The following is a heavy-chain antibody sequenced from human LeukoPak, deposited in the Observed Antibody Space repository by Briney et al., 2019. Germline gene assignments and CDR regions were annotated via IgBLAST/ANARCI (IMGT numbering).Heavy chain of an antibody. D-gene: IGHD3-22*01. Sequence: PGGSLRLSCAASGFTFSKAWMSWVRQATGKGLEWLGRIKSNADGGTTDYAAPVQGRITISRDDSQNTLYLQLDSLKAEDTAVYYCSTYRWQYDRRGYDYWGQGTLVAVSS. CDR3: STYRWQYDRRGYDY. J-gene: IGHJ4*02. V-gene: IGHV3-15*01. CDR2: IKSNADGGTT. CDR1: GFTFSKAW.